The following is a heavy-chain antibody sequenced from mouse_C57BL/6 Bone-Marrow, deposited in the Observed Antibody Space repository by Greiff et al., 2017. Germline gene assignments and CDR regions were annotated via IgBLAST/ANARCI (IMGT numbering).Heavy chain of an antibody. J-gene: IGHJ4*01. CDR2: ISSGSSTI. V-gene: IGHV5-17*01. Sequence: EVMLVESGGGLVKPGGSLKLSCAASGFTFSDYGMHWVRQAPEKGLEWVAYISSGSSTIYYADTVKGRFTISRDNAKNTLFLQMTSLRSEDTAMYYCAITTVVATDAMDYWGQGPSVTVSS. CDR1: GFTFSDYG. CDR3: AITTVVATDAMDY. D-gene: IGHD1-1*01.